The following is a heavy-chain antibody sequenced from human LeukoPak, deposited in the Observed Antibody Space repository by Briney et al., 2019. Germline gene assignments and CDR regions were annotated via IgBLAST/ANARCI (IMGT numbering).Heavy chain of an antibody. D-gene: IGHD1-1*01. CDR2: INHSGST. Sequence: SETLSLTCAVYGGSFSGYYWSWIRQPPGKGLEWVGEINHSGSTNYNPSPKSRVTISVDTSKNQFSLKLSSVTAADTAVYYCARGHAGPPGDYYYYMDVWGKGTTVTVSS. CDR3: ARGHAGPPGDYYYYMDV. CDR1: GGSFSGYY. J-gene: IGHJ6*03. V-gene: IGHV4-34*01.